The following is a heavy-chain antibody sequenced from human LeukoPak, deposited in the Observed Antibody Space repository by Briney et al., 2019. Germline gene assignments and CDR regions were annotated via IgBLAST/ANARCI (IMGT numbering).Heavy chain of an antibody. D-gene: IGHD3-9*01. V-gene: IGHV4-34*01. CDR1: GGSFSGYY. Sequence: PSETLSLTCAVDGGSFSGYYWSWIRQPPGKGLEWIGEINHSGSTNYNPSLKSRVTISVDTSKNQFSLKLSSVTAADTAVYYCARRALRYFDWLLRGVFFDIWGQGTMVTVSS. CDR2: INHSGST. CDR3: ARRALRYFDWLLRGVFFDI. J-gene: IGHJ3*02.